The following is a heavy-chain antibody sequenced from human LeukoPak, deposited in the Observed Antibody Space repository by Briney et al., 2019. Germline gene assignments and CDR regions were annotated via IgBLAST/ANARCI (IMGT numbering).Heavy chain of an antibody. CDR1: GYTFTGYY. J-gene: IGHJ4*02. CDR2: INPNSGGT. CDR3: AGTPNSGSYYHFDY. V-gene: IGHV1-2*02. D-gene: IGHD1-26*01. Sequence: ASVKVSCKASGYTFTGYYMHWVRQAPGQGLEWMGWINPNSGGTNYAQKFQGRVTMTRDTSISTAYMELSRLRSDDTAVYYCAGTPNSGSYYHFDYWGRGTLVTVSS.